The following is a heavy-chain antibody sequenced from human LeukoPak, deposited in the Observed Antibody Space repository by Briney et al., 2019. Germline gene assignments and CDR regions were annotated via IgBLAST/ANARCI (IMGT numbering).Heavy chain of an antibody. V-gene: IGHV3-23*01. CDR3: AKDLRHIVVVPAAIGY. CDR1: GFTFSSYA. D-gene: IGHD2-2*01. CDR2: ISGSGGST. J-gene: IGHJ4*02. Sequence: PGGSLRLSCAASGFTFSSYAMSWVRQAPGKGLEWVSAISGSGGSTYYADSVKGRFTISRDNSKNTPYLQMNSLRAEDTAVYYCAKDLRHIVVVPAAIGYWGQGTLVTVSS.